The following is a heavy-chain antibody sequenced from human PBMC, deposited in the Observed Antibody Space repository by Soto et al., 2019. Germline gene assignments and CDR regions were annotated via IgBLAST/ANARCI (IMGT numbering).Heavy chain of an antibody. CDR2: IYSSGST. J-gene: IGHJ4*02. CDR3: ARRYGGGFDY. V-gene: IGHV4-59*08. CDR1: GGSISSYY. Sequence: QVQLLESGPGLVKPSETLSLTCTVSGGSISSYYWSWIRQPPGKGLEWIGYIYSSGSTNYNPSLKSRVTISVDTSKNQFSLKLSSVTAADTAVYYCARRYGGGFDYWDQGTLVTVSS. D-gene: IGHD3-10*01.